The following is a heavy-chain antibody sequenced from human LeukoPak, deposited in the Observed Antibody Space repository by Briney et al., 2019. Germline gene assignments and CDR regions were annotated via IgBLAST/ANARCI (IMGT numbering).Heavy chain of an antibody. CDR3: ARIGTDYYDSSGYRYFDL. CDR1: GGSISSGDYY. Sequence: SQTLSLTCTVSGGSISSGDYYWSWIRQPPGKGLEWIGYIYYSGSTYYNPSLKSRVTISVDTSKNQFSLKLSSVTAADTAVYYCARIGTDYYDSSGYRYFDLWGRGTLVTVSS. CDR2: IYYSGST. V-gene: IGHV4-30-4*01. D-gene: IGHD3-22*01. J-gene: IGHJ2*01.